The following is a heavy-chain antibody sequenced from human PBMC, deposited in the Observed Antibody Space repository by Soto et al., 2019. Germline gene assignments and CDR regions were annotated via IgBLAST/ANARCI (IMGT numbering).Heavy chain of an antibody. D-gene: IGHD6-6*01. V-gene: IGHV3-30*18. CDR1: GFTFSRYG. CDR2: ISYDKNHQ. Sequence: GGSLRLSCGASGFTFSRYGMHWFRQAPGKGLEWVSVISYDKNHQYYADSVKGRFTVSRDNSKNTLYLQMNSLRGEDTAVYYCAKDTGSSAYSPEALDIWGQGTMVTVSS. CDR3: AKDTGSSAYSPEALDI. J-gene: IGHJ3*02.